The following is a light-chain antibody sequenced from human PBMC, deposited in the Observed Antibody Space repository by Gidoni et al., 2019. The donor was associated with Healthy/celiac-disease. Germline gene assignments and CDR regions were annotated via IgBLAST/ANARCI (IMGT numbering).Light chain of an antibody. CDR3: QQYGSAPPWT. Sequence: ELVLTQSPGTLSLSPGERATLSCRASQSVSSSYLAWYQQKPGQAPRLLIYGASSRATGIPDRVRGSGSGTDFTLTISRLEPEDFAVYYCQQYGSAPPWTCXQXTKVEIK. CDR2: GAS. V-gene: IGKV3-20*01. J-gene: IGKJ1*01. CDR1: QSVSSSY.